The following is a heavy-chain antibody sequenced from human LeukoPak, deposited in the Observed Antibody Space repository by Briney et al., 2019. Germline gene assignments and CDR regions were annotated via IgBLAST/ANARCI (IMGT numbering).Heavy chain of an antibody. V-gene: IGHV1-2*06. J-gene: IGHJ4*02. CDR2: INPNSGGT. CDR3: AREVTMVRGVIRFFDY. CDR1: GYTFTGYY. Sequence: ASVKVSCKASGYTFTGYYMHWVRQAPGQGLEWMGRINPNSGGTNYAQKFQGRVTMTRDTSISTAYMELSRLRSDDTAVYYCAREVTMVRGVIRFFDYWGQGTLLTVSS. D-gene: IGHD3-10*01.